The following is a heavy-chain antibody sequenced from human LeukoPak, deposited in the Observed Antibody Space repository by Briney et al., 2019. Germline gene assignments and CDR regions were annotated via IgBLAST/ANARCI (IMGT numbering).Heavy chain of an antibody. CDR2: INHSGGT. CDR1: GGSFSGYY. Sequence: SETLSLTCAVYGGSFSGYYWSGIRQPPGKGLEWIGEINHSGGTNYNPSLESRVTISVDTSKNQFSLKLRSVTAADTAVYYCARGVGWTYYYYYYMDVWGKGTTVTVSS. D-gene: IGHD2-15*01. V-gene: IGHV4-34*01. J-gene: IGHJ6*03. CDR3: ARGVGWTYYYYYYMDV.